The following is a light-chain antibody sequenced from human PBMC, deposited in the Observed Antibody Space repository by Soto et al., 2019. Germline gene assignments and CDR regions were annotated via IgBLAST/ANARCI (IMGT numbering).Light chain of an antibody. J-gene: IGKJ1*01. V-gene: IGKV1-39*01. CDR1: QSISTF. Sequence: DIQMTQSPSSLSTSVGDRVTITCRASQSISTFLNWYQQKPGKAPKLLIYDASSLQGGVPSRFSGGRSGTDFTVTITSLHPEEFATYDCQQTYTTPWTFGRGTKVEIK. CDR3: QQTYTTPWT. CDR2: DAS.